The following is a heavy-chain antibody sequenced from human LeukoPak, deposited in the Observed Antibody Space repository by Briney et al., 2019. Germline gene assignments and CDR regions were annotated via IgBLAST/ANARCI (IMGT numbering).Heavy chain of an antibody. V-gene: IGHV3-30*04. CDR2: ISYDGSNK. Sequence: GGTLRLSCAASGFTFSSYAMHWVRQAPGKGLEWVAVISYDGSNKYYADSVKGRFTISRDNSKSTLYLQMNSLRAEDTAVYYCAREGYLHWDYWGQGTLVTVSS. J-gene: IGHJ4*02. CDR3: AREGYLHWDY. D-gene: IGHD2-15*01. CDR1: GFTFSSYA.